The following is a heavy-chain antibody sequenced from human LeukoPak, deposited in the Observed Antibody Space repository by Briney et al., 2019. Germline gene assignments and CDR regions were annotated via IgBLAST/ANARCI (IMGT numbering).Heavy chain of an antibody. V-gene: IGHV4-39*01. CDR2: IYYSGST. CDR1: VGSIGSSSYY. Sequence: SETLSLTCTVSVGSIGSSSYYWGWIRQPPGKGLESIGSIYYSGSTYYNPSLKSRVTISVDTSKNQFSLKLSSVTAADTAVYYCARQKGTLTIFGVVILSPDFDYWGQGTLVTVSS. J-gene: IGHJ4*02. CDR3: ARQKGTLTIFGVVILSPDFDY. D-gene: IGHD3-3*01.